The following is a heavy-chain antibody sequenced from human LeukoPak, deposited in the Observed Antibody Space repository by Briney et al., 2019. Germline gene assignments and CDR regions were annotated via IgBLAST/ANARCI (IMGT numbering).Heavy chain of an antibody. CDR1: GGSISSSSYY. V-gene: IGHV4-61*01. CDR3: ASVDTAMVTY. Sequence: SETLSLTCTVSGGSISSSSYYWSWIRQPPGKGLEWIGYIYYSGSTNYNPSLKSRVTISVDTSKNQFSLKLSSVTAADTAVYYCASVDTAMVTYWGQGTLVTVSS. J-gene: IGHJ4*02. D-gene: IGHD5-18*01. CDR2: IYYSGST.